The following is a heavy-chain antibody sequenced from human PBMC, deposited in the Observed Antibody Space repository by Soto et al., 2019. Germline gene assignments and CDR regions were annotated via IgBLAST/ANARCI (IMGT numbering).Heavy chain of an antibody. D-gene: IGHD3-10*01. J-gene: IGHJ4*02. CDR1: GGSISSGGYY. CDR2: IYYSGST. CDR3: ARVPRPYYYGSGVLDY. V-gene: IGHV4-31*03. Sequence: LSLTCTVSGGSISSGGYYWSWIRQHPGKGLEWIGYIYYSGSTYYNPSLKSRVTISVDTSKNQFSLKLSSVTAADTAVYYCARVPRPYYYGSGVLDYWGQGTLVTVSS.